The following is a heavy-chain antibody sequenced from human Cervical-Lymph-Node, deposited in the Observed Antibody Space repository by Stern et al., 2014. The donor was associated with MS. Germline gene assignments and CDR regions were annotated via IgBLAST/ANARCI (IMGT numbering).Heavy chain of an antibody. V-gene: IGHV4-59*01. CDR3: ARVTGRGTRQNWFDS. Sequence: QVQLQESGPGLVKPSETVSLTCTVSGGSLNSKYWNWIRQPPGKGLEWLGYIYSDGKTNYNPSLKNRVTISLDTSTNQFSLSLTSVTAADTAVYYCARVTGRGTRQNWFDSWGQGTLLTVSS. CDR2: IYSDGKT. D-gene: IGHD1-26*01. CDR1: GGSLNSKY. J-gene: IGHJ5*01.